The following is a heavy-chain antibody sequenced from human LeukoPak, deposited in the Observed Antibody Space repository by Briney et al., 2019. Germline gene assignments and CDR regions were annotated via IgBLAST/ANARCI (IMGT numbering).Heavy chain of an antibody. D-gene: IGHD5-12*01. CDR3: ARDNDSGYDPRFDY. V-gene: IGHV3-21*01. CDR1: GFTFSSYS. CDR2: ISSSSSYI. Sequence: GGSLRLSCAASGFTFSSYSMNWVRQAPGKGLEWVSSISSSSSYIYYADSVKGRYTISRDNAKNSLYLQMNSLRAEDTAVYYCARDNDSGYDPRFDYWGQGTLATVSS. J-gene: IGHJ4*02.